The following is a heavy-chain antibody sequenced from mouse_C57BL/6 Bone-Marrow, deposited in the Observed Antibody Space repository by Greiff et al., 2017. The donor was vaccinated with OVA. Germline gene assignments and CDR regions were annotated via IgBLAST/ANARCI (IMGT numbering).Heavy chain of an antibody. Sequence: VQLQQSGAELARPGASVKLSCKASGYTFTSYGISWVKQRTGQGLEWIGGIYPRSGTTYYNEQLKGKATLTADKSSSTAYMELRSLTAEYSAVYFCARSRLLRSNYAMDYWGQGTSVTVSS. CDR3: ARSRLLRSNYAMDY. J-gene: IGHJ4*01. CDR2: IYPRSGTT. CDR1: GYTFTSYG. D-gene: IGHD1-1*01. V-gene: IGHV1-81*01.